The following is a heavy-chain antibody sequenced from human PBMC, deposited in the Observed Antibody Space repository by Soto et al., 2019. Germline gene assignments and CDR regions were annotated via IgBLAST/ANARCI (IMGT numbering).Heavy chain of an antibody. V-gene: IGHV3-30*18. CDR3: AKDVVPFVRSGYSFWSEH. CDR1: GFTFSSYG. Sequence: WGSLRLSCAASGFTFSSYGMHWVRQAPGKGLEWVAVISYDGSNKYYADSVKGRFTISRDNSKNTLYLQMNSLRAEDTAVYYCAKDVVPFVRSGYSFWSEHWGKGNMVTVSS. CDR2: ISYDGSNK. J-gene: IGHJ5*02. D-gene: IGHD3-3*01.